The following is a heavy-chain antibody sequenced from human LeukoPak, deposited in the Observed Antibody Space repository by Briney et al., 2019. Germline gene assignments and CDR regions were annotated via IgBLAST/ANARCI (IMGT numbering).Heavy chain of an antibody. CDR1: GFTFSNAW. CDR2: IKSKTDGGTT. J-gene: IGHJ4*02. Sequence: GGSLRLSCAASGFTFSNAWMSWVRQAPGKGLEWVGRIKSKTDGGTTDYAAPVKGRFTISRDDSKNTLYLQMNSLKTEDTAVYYCTTYLFDSSGYVLSDYWGQGTLVTVSS. V-gene: IGHV3-15*01. D-gene: IGHD3-22*01. CDR3: TTYLFDSSGYVLSDY.